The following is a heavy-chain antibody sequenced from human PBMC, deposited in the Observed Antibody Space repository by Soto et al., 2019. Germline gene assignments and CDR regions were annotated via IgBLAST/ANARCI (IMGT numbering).Heavy chain of an antibody. CDR2: ISWNSGNI. CDR1: GFTFDDYA. J-gene: IGHJ4*02. D-gene: IGHD3-10*01. Sequence: EVQLVESGGGLVQPGRSLRLSCAASGFTFDDYAMHWVRQVPGKGLEWVSGISWNSGNIGYADSVKGRFTISRDNAKNSLFLQMHSLSAEDTALYYCAKAGGLGYYASGSYKDYWGQGTLVTVSS. V-gene: IGHV3-9*01. CDR3: AKAGGLGYYASGSYKDY.